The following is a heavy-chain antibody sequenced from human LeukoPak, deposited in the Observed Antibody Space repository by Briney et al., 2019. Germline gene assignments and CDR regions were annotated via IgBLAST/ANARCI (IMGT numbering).Heavy chain of an antibody. CDR1: GFTFSSYG. V-gene: IGHV3-30*18. Sequence: PGGSLRLSCAASGFTFSSYGMHWVRQAPGKGLEWVAVISYDGSNKYYADSVKGRFTISRDNSKNTLYLQMNSLRAEDTAVYYCAKDGSVTWIQLWSYFDYWGQGTLVTVSS. D-gene: IGHD5-18*01. CDR2: ISYDGSNK. J-gene: IGHJ4*02. CDR3: AKDGSVTWIQLWSYFDY.